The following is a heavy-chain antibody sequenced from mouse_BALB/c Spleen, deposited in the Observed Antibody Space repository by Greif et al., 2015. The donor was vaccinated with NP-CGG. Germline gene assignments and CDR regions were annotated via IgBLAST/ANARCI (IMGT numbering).Heavy chain of an antibody. CDR2: IRNKANGYTT. J-gene: IGHJ1*01. Sequence: DVKLQESGGGLVQPGGSLRLSCATSGFTFTDYYMSWVRQPPGKALEWLGFIRNKANGYTTEYSASVKGRFTISRDNSQSILYLQMNTLRAEDSATYYCARDGGYGSSYGSYWYFDVWGAGTTVTVSS. V-gene: IGHV7-3*02. D-gene: IGHD1-1*01. CDR1: GFTFTDYY. CDR3: ARDGGYGSSYGSYWYFDV.